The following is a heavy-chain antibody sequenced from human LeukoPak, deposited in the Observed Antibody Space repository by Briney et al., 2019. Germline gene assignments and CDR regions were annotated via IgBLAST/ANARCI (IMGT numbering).Heavy chain of an antibody. Sequence: PGGSLRLSCAASGFTFSSYAMHWVRQAPGKGLEWVAVISYDGSNKYYADSVKGRFTISRDNSKNTLYLQMNSLRAEDTAVYYCARDQKVRLSGSRRSSGGGFDPWGQGTLVTVSS. J-gene: IGHJ5*02. D-gene: IGHD6-19*01. CDR2: ISYDGSNK. CDR1: GFTFSSYA. V-gene: IGHV3-30-3*01. CDR3: ARDQKVRLSGSRRSSGGGFDP.